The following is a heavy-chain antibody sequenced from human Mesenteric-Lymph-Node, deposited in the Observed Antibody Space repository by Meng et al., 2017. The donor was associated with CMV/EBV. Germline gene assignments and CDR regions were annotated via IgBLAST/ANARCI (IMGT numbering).Heavy chain of an antibody. V-gene: IGHV1-8*03. CDR1: GYTFTSYD. J-gene: IGHJ6*02. CDR3: ATDLYCSSSTCYYHYGLDV. Sequence: ASVKVSCKASGYTFTSYDINWVRQATGQGLEWMGWMNPNSGNTGYAQKFQGRVTITTDESTRTAYMELSSLRSEDTAVYYCATDLYCSSSTCYYHYGLDVWGQGTTVTVSS. CDR2: MNPNSGNT. D-gene: IGHD2-2*01.